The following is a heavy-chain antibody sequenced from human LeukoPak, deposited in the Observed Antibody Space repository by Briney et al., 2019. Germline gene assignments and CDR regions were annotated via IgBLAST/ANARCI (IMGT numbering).Heavy chain of an antibody. CDR3: ARDSGDIVVVVAATMTPDY. Sequence: ASVKVSCKASGYTFTSYGISWVRQAPGQRLEWMGWINAGNGNTKYSQKFQGRVTITRDTSASTAYMELSSLRSEDTAVYYCARDSGDIVVVVAATMTPDYWGQGTLVTVSS. CDR1: GYTFTSYG. V-gene: IGHV1-3*01. D-gene: IGHD2-15*01. J-gene: IGHJ4*02. CDR2: INAGNGNT.